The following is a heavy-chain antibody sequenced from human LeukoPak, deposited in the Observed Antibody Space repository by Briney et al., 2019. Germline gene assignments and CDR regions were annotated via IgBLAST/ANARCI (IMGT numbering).Heavy chain of an antibody. CDR1: GFTFSSYA. J-gene: IGHJ5*02. V-gene: IGHV3-15*01. Sequence: PGGSLRLSCAASGFTFSSYAMSWVRQAPGKGLEWVGRIKSKTDGGTTDYAAPVKGRFTISRDDSKNTLYLQMNSLKTEDTAVYYCTTEWDSSGYYPWGQGTLVTVSS. CDR2: IKSKTDGGTT. D-gene: IGHD3-22*01. CDR3: TTEWDSSGYYP.